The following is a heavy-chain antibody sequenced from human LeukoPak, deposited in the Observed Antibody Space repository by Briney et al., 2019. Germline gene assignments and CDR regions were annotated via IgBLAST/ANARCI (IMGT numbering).Heavy chain of an antibody. J-gene: IGHJ4*02. CDR2: INPNSGGT. CDR1: GYSFTDYY. CDR3: ARGVPVGLNYFDY. V-gene: IGHV1-2*02. D-gene: IGHD2-2*01. Sequence: ASVKVSCTPSGYSFTDYYIHWVRQAPGQGLEWMGWINPNSGGTNYAQKFQGRVTMTRDTSIRTTYMDLSRLISDDTAVYYCARGVPVGLNYFDYWGQGTLVTVSS.